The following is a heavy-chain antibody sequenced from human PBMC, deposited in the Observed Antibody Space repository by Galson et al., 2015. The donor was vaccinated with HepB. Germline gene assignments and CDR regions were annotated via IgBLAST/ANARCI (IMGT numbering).Heavy chain of an antibody. J-gene: IGHJ4*02. CDR2: ISVYNGDT. CDR3: ARTNYYFGSGSYPDY. V-gene: IGHV1-18*01. Sequence: QSGAEVKEPGASVKVSCVASGYLFNSYAISWVRQAPGQGLEWMGWISVYNGDTKYEQKLQGRVTMTTEKSTNTAYMELRSLRSDDTAVYYCARTNYYFGSGSYPDYWGQGTLVTVSS. CDR1: GYLFNSYA. D-gene: IGHD3-10*01.